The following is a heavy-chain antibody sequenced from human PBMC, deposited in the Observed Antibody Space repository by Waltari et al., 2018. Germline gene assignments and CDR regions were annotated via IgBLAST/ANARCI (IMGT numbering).Heavy chain of an antibody. Sequence: QVQLVQSGAEVKKPGASVKVSCKASGYSFTSYYMHWVRQAPGQGLEWMGIINPSSGRTSYPQKFKGRVTMTRDTSTSTVYMELGSLRSEDTTVYYCAGEIGGRAFDIWGQGTMVTVSS. CDR3: AGEIGGRAFDI. V-gene: IGHV1-46*01. CDR1: GYSFTSYY. CDR2: INPSSGRT. J-gene: IGHJ3*02. D-gene: IGHD3-22*01.